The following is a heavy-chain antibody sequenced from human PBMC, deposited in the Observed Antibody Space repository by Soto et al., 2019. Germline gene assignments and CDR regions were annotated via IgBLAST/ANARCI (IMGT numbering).Heavy chain of an antibody. D-gene: IGHD4-17*01. J-gene: IGHJ4*02. CDR3: ARDRGRGATVVTYDY. Sequence: SETLSLTCTVSGGSISSYYWSWIRQPPGKGLEWIGYIYYSGSTNYNPSLKSRVTISVDTSKNQFSLKLSSVTAADTAVYYCARDRGRGATVVTYDYWGQGTLVTVSS. CDR2: IYYSGST. CDR1: GGSISSYY. V-gene: IGHV4-59*01.